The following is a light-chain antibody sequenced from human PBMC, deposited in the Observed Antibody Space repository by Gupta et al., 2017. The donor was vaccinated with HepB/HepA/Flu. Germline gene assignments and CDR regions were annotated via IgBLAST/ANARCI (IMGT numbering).Light chain of an antibody. CDR2: YND. V-gene: IGLV1-44*01. J-gene: IGLJ2*01. CDR3: AAWDTSLNVVV. CDR1: SSNVGRNN. Sequence: QSVLTQSTPVSGTPGQRVTISSSGSSSNVGRNNVNLYQQLPGTAPKLLIYYNDERPSGVPDRISGSKSGTSASLAISGLQSEDEADYYCAAWDTSLNVVVFGGGTKLTVL.